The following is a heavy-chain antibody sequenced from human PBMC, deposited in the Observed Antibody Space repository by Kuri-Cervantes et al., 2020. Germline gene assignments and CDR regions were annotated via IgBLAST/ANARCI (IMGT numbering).Heavy chain of an antibody. CDR3: ARGVVVAATLGWFDP. D-gene: IGHD2-15*01. CDR2: IYHSGST. Sequence: SCAVSGGSISSGGYSWGWIRQPPGKGLEWIGYIYHSGSTYYNPSLKSRVTISVDRSKNQFSLKLSSVTAEDTAVYYCARGVVVAATLGWFDPWGQGTLVTVSS. V-gene: IGHV4-30-2*01. CDR1: GGSISSGGYS. J-gene: IGHJ5*02.